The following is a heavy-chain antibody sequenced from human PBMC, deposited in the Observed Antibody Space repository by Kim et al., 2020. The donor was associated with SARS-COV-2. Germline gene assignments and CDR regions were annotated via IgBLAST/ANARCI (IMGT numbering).Heavy chain of an antibody. CDR3: AFAGYYYDSSGYQRGWFDP. D-gene: IGHD3-22*01. V-gene: IGHV5-10-1*01. CDR2: IDPSDSYT. CDR1: GYSFTSYW. J-gene: IGHJ5*02. Sequence: GESLKISCKGSGYSFTSYWISWVRQMPGKGLEWMGRIDPSDSYTNYSPSFQGHVTISADKSIRTAYLQWSSLKASDTAMYYCAFAGYYYDSSGYQRGWFDPWGQGTLVTVSS.